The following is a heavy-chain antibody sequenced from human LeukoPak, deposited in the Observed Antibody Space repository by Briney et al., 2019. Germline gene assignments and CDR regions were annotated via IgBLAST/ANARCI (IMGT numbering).Heavy chain of an antibody. V-gene: IGHV4-59*01. Sequence: PSETLSLTCTVSGGSISSYYWSWIRQPPGKGLEWIGYIYYSGSTNYNPSLKSRVTISVDTSKNQFSLKLSSVTAADTAMYYCSRSLMVTTPHFDYWGQGILVTVSS. CDR3: SRSLMVTTPHFDY. CDR2: IYYSGST. J-gene: IGHJ4*02. CDR1: GGSISSYY. D-gene: IGHD4-17*01.